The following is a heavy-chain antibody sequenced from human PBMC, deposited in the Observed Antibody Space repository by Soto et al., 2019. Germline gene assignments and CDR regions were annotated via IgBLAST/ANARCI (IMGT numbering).Heavy chain of an antibody. CDR3: ARSYCSGGSCYSAVLHF. J-gene: IGHJ4*02. CDR1: GGTFSSYA. Sequence: SVKVSCKASGGTFSSYAISWVRQAPGQGLEWMGGIIPIFGTANYAQKFQGRVTITADESTSTAYMELSSLRSEDTAVYYCARSYCSGGSCYSAVLHFWGQGTLVTVSS. D-gene: IGHD2-15*01. V-gene: IGHV1-69*13. CDR2: IIPIFGTA.